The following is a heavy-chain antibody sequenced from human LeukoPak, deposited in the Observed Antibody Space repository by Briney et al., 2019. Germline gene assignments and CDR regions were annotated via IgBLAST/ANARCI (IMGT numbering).Heavy chain of an antibody. CDR3: ARQISSGWPRAEYFQH. J-gene: IGHJ1*01. CDR2: INAGNGNT. CDR1: GYTFTSYA. Sequence: ASVKVSCKASGYTFTSYAMHWVRQAPGQRLEWMGWINAGNGNTKYSQKFQGRVTITRDTSASTAYMELSSLRSEDTAVHYCARQISSGWPRAEYFQHWGQGTLVTVSS. D-gene: IGHD6-19*01. V-gene: IGHV1-3*01.